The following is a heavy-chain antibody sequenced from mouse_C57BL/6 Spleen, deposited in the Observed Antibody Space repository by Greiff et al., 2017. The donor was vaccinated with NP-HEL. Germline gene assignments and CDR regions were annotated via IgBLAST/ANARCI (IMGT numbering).Heavy chain of an antibody. CDR2: INPNNGGT. D-gene: IGHD2-5*01. V-gene: IGHV1-26*01. J-gene: IGHJ2*01. Sequence: EVQLQQSGPELVKPGASVKISCKASGYTFTDYYMNWVKQSHGKSLEWIGDINPNNGGTSYNQKFKGKATLTVDKSSSTAYMELRSLTSEDSAVYYCARGRPYYSNYYFDYWGQGTTLTVSS. CDR1: GYTFTDYY. CDR3: ARGRPYYSNYYFDY.